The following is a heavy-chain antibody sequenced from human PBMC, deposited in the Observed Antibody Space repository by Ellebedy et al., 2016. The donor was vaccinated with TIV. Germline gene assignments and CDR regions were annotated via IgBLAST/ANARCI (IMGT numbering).Heavy chain of an antibody. V-gene: IGHV4-59*01. CDR2: IYYSANT. Sequence: MPSETLSLTCTVSGGSIGSYYWSWIRQLPGKGLEWNGYIYYSANTNYNPSLKSRVTISVDTSKNQFFLNLRSATAADTAVYYCARSGYGDPFDNWGPGTLVTVSP. CDR1: GGSIGSYY. D-gene: IGHD4/OR15-4a*01. J-gene: IGHJ4*02. CDR3: ARSGYGDPFDN.